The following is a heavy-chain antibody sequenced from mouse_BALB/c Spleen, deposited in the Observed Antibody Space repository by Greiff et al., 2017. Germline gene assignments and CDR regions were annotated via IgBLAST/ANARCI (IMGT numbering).Heavy chain of an antibody. CDR1: GFNIKDYY. Sequence: VQLQQSGAELVRPGALVKLSCKASGFNIKDYYMHWVKQRPEQGLEWIGWIDPENGNTIYDPKFQGKASITADTSSNTAYLQLSSLTSEDTAVYYCARWGYDAMDYWGQGTSVTVSS. V-gene: IGHV14-1*02. CDR3: ARWGYDAMDY. CDR2: IDPENGNT. J-gene: IGHJ4*01.